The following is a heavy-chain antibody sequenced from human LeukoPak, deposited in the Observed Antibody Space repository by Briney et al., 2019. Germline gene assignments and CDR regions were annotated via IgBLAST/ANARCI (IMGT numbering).Heavy chain of an antibody. CDR1: VGSISSSNYY. V-gene: IGHV4-39*07. CDR2: IYYSGGA. J-gene: IGHJ5*02. Sequence: PSKTLSLTCTVSVGSISSSNYYWVWIRQPPGKGLEWIGSIYYSGGATYNPSLKSRVTISVDTSKNQFSLKLSSVTAADTAVYYCAIFSINNWFDPWGQGTLVTVSS. CDR3: AIFSINNWFDP.